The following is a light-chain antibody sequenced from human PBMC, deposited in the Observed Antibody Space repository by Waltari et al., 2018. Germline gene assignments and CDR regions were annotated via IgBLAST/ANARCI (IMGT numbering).Light chain of an antibody. CDR2: KAS. CDR1: QSISSW. J-gene: IGKJ1*01. CDR3: QQYNSYPWT. V-gene: IGKV1-5*03. Sequence: DIQMTQSPYTLSASVGDRVTITCRASQSISSWLAWYQQKPGKAPKLLIYKASSLETGVPSRFSGSGSGTDFTLTISSLQPDDFATYYCQQYNSYPWTFGQGTKVEIK.